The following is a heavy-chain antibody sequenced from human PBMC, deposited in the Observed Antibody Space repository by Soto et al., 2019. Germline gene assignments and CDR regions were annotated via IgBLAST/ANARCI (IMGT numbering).Heavy chain of an antibody. Sequence: EVQLVESGGGLVQPGGSLRLSCAASGFTFSSYEMNWVRQAPGKGLEWVSSISGSGGSTYYADSVRGRFTISRDSSKNTLHLQRKTQRAENTTVDYCAKGVAVARSPRFGFWGQGTLVTVSS. V-gene: IGHV3-23*04. D-gene: IGHD6-19*01. CDR3: AKGVAVARSPRFGF. CDR1: GFTFSSYE. CDR2: ISGSGGST. J-gene: IGHJ4*02.